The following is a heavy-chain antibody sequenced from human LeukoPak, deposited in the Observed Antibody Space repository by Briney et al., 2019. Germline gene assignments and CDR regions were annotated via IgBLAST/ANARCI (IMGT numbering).Heavy chain of an antibody. V-gene: IGHV3-33*01. Sequence: GGSLRLSCAASGVTFSSYGMHWGRHAPGKWLDWVAVIWYDGNNKFYADSGKGRLTTSRDNSKNTLYLQMNSLRAEDTAVYYCARDRAAADLDYWGQGTLVTVSS. D-gene: IGHD6-13*01. CDR1: GVTFSSYG. J-gene: IGHJ4*02. CDR2: IWYDGNNK. CDR3: ARDRAAADLDY.